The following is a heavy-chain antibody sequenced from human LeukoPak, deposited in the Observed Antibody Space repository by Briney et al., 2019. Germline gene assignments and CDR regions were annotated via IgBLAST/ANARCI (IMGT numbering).Heavy chain of an antibody. CDR3: ARDKMVPITMVRGVIPTWSSYAFDI. Sequence: GGSLRLSCAASGFTFSSYAMHWVRQAPGKGLEWVAVISYDGSNKYYADSVKGRFTISRDNSKNTLYLQMNSLRAEDTAVYYCARDKMVPITMVRGVIPTWSSYAFDIWGQGTMVTVSS. CDR1: GFTFSSYA. V-gene: IGHV3-30-3*01. J-gene: IGHJ3*02. CDR2: ISYDGSNK. D-gene: IGHD3-10*01.